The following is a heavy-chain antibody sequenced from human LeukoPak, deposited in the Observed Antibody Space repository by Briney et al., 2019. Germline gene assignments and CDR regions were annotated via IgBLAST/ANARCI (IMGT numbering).Heavy chain of an antibody. J-gene: IGHJ6*03. D-gene: IGHD1-26*01. CDR3: STPSGSYGDYYFYYLDV. CDR1: GFTFSGSP. CDR2: IRSKANNYAT. Sequence: GGSLRLSCAASGFTFSGSPMHWVRQASGKGLEWVGRIRSKANNYATTYTASVKGRFTISRDDSKNTAYLQMNSLKTEDTAVYYCSTPSGSYGDYYFYYLDVWGKGTTVTVSS. V-gene: IGHV3-73*01.